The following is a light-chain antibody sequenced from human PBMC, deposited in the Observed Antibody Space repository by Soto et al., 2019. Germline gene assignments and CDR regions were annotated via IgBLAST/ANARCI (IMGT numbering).Light chain of an antibody. CDR2: TND. Sequence: QSALTQPPSASGTPGQRVTMSCSGSSVNIGSNTVNWFQQLPGMAPKLLMYTNDQRPSGVPDRFSGSKSGTSASLAISGLQSEDEADYYCAAWDDSMNGDVFGTGTKGTVL. CDR1: SVNIGSNT. V-gene: IGLV1-44*01. CDR3: AAWDDSMNGDV. J-gene: IGLJ1*01.